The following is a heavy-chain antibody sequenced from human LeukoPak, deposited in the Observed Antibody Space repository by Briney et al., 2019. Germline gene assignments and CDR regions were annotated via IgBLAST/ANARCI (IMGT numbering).Heavy chain of an antibody. CDR2: TYYSGST. CDR3: ARQITSHGTWGWDVIDY. V-gene: IGHV4-34*01. CDR1: GGSFSGYY. J-gene: IGHJ4*02. Sequence: SETLSLTCAVYGGSFSGYYWSWIRQPPGKGLEWIGSTYYSGSTYYNPSLKSRVTISVDTSKNQFSLKLSSVTAADTAVYYCARQITSHGTWGWDVIDYWGQGTLVTVSS. D-gene: IGHD3-16*01.